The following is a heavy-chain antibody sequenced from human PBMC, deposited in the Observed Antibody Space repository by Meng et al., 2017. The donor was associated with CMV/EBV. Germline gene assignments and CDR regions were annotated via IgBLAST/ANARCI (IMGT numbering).Heavy chain of an antibody. CDR3: ARDSQYYDILTGYSRFYAFDI. CDR1: GFTFSSYG. Sequence: GESLKISCAASGFTFSSYGMHWVRQAPGKGLEWVANIKQDGSEKYYVDSVKGRFTISRDNAKNSLYLQMNSLRAEDTAVCYCARDSQYYDILTGYSRFYAFDIWGQGTMVTVSS. J-gene: IGHJ3*02. D-gene: IGHD3-9*01. V-gene: IGHV3-7*01. CDR2: IKQDGSEK.